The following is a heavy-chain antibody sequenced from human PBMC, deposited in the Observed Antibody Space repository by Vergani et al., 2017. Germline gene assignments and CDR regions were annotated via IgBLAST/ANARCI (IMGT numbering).Heavy chain of an antibody. J-gene: IGHJ5*02. CDR3: AREPYDFWSGYVGENNWFDP. D-gene: IGHD3-3*01. CDR2: IIPILGTA. Sequence: QVQLVQSGAEVKKPGSSVKVSCKASGGTFSSYAISWVRQAPGQGLEWMGRIIPILGTANYAQKFQGRVTITADESTSTAYMELSSLRSEDTAVYYCAREPYDFWSGYVGENNWFDPWGQGTLVTVSS. CDR1: GGTFSSYA. V-gene: IGHV1-69*11.